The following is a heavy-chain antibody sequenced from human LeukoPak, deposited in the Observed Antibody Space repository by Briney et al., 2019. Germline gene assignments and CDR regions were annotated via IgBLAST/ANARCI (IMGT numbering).Heavy chain of an antibody. CDR1: GGTFSSYA. J-gene: IGHJ6*02. CDR3: ARDQYSSSSGYYYYGMDV. V-gene: IGHV1-69*01. D-gene: IGHD6-6*01. Sequence: KVSCQASGGTFSSYAISWVRQAPGQGLEWMGGIIPIFGTANYAQKFQGRVMITADEFTSTAYMELSSLRSEDTAVYYCARDQYSSSSGYYYYGMDVWGQGTTVTVSS. CDR2: IIPIFGTA.